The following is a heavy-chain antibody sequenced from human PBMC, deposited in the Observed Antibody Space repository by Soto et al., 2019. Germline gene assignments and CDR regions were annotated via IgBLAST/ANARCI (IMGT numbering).Heavy chain of an antibody. CDR3: ALLLVLWWYFDV. V-gene: IGHV3-48*03. CDR2: ISSSGATR. J-gene: IGHJ2*01. Sequence: LVESGGGLVQPGGSLRLSCAGSGFTFSTYGMNWVRQAPGKGLEWVAYISSSGATRHYAEAVKGRFTISRDNAEQSAYLQMDSLRADDPPVYYCALLLVLWWYFDVWGRGTPVSVSS. D-gene: IGHD2-8*02. CDR1: GFTFSTYG.